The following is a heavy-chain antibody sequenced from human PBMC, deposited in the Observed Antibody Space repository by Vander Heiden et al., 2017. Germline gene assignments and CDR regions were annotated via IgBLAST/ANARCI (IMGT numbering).Heavy chain of an antibody. V-gene: IGHV4-34*01. CDR1: GGSFSGYY. Sequence: KPSETLSLTCAVSGGSFSGYYWSWIRQPPGKGLEWIGEINHSGSTNYNPALKSRVTISVDTSKNQFSLKLSSVTAADTAVYYCARGLRYYDSSGPIYYWGQGTLVTGSS. D-gene: IGHD3-22*01. CDR3: ARGLRYYDSSGPIYY. CDR2: INHSGST. J-gene: IGHJ4*02.